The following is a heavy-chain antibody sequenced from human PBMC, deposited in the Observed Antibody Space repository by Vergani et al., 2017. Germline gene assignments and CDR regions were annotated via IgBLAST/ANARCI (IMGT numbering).Heavy chain of an antibody. CDR3: AKVVSSSSYYYYYMDV. CDR1: GFTFSSYE. CDR2: ISSSGSTI. V-gene: IGHV3-48*03. J-gene: IGHJ6*03. D-gene: IGHD6-6*01. Sequence: EVQLVESGGGLVQPGGSLRLSCAASGFTFSSYEMNWVRQAPGKGLEWVSYISSSGSTIYYADSVKGRSTISRDNAKNSLYLQMNSLRAEDTAVYYCAKVVSSSSYYYYYMDVWGKGTTVTVSS.